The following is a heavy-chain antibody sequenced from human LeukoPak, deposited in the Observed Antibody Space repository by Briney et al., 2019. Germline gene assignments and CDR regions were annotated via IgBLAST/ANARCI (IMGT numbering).Heavy chain of an antibody. D-gene: IGHD5-18*01. CDR3: ARGGYSYGYSPTYYFDY. CDR2: IWYDGSNK. CDR1: GFTFSSYG. V-gene: IGHV3-33*01. Sequence: GTSLRLSCAASGFTFSSYGMHWVRQAPGKGLEWVAVIWYDGSNKYYADSVKGRFTISRDNSKNTLYLQMNSLRAEDTAVYYCARGGYSYGYSPTYYFDYWGQGTLVTVSS. J-gene: IGHJ4*02.